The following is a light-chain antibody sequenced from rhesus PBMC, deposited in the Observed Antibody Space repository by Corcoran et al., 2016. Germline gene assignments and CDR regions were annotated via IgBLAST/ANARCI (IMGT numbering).Light chain of an antibody. Sequence: DIQMTQSPSSLSASVGDRVTITCRASQGISSYLAWYQQKPGKAPKLLIYAASTLQSGVPSRFSGSGSVTDFTLTISSLQPEDFATYYCQQHNSYPLTFGPGTKVEIK. CDR2: AAS. V-gene: IGKV1-25*01. CDR1: QGISSY. CDR3: QQHNSYPLT. J-gene: IGKJ3*01.